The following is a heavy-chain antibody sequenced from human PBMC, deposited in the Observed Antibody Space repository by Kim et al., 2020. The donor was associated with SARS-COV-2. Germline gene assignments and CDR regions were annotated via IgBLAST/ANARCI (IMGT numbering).Heavy chain of an antibody. V-gene: IGHV3-30*04. CDR2: ISHDGDSK. D-gene: IGHD3-9*01. Sequence: GGSLRLSCAASGFTFSSHAMHWVRQAPGKGLESVASISHDGDSKSYADSVKGRATISRDNSGDTLLLQLNSLRPDDTALYYCARGVGFSVDWQTGFWLDPWGQGTLVTVPA. CDR1: GFTFSSHA. J-gene: IGHJ5*02. CDR3: ARGVGFSVDWQTGFWLDP.